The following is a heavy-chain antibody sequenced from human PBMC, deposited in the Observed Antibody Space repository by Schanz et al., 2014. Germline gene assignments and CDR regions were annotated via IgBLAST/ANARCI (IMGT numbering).Heavy chain of an antibody. CDR3: AKAFRTTKYYGMDV. V-gene: IGHV3-23*04. J-gene: IGHJ6*02. Sequence: EVRLVESGGGLVQPGGSLRLSCAASGFTFYNYAMTWVRQAPGKGLEWVSAISSTGGSTYYADSVKGRFTISRDNSKNTLSLPVNSLRGEDTATYYCAKAFRTTKYYGMDVWGQGTTVTVSS. D-gene: IGHD1-1*01. CDR2: ISSTGGST. CDR1: GFTFYNYA.